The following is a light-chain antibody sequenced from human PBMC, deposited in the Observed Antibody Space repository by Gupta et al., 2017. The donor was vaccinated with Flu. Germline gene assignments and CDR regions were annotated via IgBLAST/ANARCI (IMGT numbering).Light chain of an antibody. CDR1: QSLLHSNGYNY. CDR2: LGS. Sequence: IVMTQSPLSLPVTPGEPASISCRSSQSLLHSNGYNYLDWYLQKPGQSPQLLIYLGSNRASGVPDRFSGSGSGTDFTLKISRVEAEDVGVYYCMQALQTPRTFGXGTKVEIK. J-gene: IGKJ1*01. CDR3: MQALQTPRT. V-gene: IGKV2-28*01.